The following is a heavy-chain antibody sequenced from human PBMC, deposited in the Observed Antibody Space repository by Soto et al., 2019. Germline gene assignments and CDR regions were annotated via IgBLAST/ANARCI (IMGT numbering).Heavy chain of an antibody. CDR3: ARLMAFDI. CDR2: INHSGST. V-gene: IGHV4-34*01. Sequence: PSETLSLTCAVYVGSFSGYYWSWIRQPPGKGLEWIGEINHSGSTNYNPSLKSRVTISVDTSKNQFSLKLSSVAAADTAVYYCARLMAFDIRGQVTMGTVAS. J-gene: IGHJ3*02. CDR1: VGSFSGYY.